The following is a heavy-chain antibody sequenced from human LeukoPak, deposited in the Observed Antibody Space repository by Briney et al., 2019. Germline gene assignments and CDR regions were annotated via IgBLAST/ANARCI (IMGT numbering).Heavy chain of an antibody. CDR2: IYYSGST. Sequence: KPSQTLSLTCTVSGGSISSGGYYWSWIRQHPGKGLEWIGYIYYSGSTYYNPSLKSRVTISVDTSKNQLSLKLSSVTAADTAVYYCAREGYCSSTSCAHNAFDIWGQGTMVTVSS. CDR3: AREGYCSSTSCAHNAFDI. D-gene: IGHD2-2*01. CDR1: GGSISSGGYY. J-gene: IGHJ3*02. V-gene: IGHV4-31*03.